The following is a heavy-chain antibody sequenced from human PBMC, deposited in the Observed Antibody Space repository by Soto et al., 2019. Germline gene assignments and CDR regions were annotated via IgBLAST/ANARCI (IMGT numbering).Heavy chain of an antibody. CDR2: ISSSSSTI. V-gene: IGHV3-48*01. CDR1: GFTFSSYS. CDR3: VREVRYTNSWKPFDY. D-gene: IGHD6-13*01. J-gene: IGHJ4*02. Sequence: EVQLVESGGGLIQPGSSLRLSCAASGFTFSSYSMNWVRQTPGKGLEWVSYISSSSSTIYYADSVKGRFTISRDNAKNSLYLQMNILRAEDTAVYFCVREVRYTNSWKPFDYWGQGTLVTVSS.